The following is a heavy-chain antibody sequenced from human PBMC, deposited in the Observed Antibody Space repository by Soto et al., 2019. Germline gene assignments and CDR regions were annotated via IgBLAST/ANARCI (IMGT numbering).Heavy chain of an antibody. CDR1: GDSISSSSYY. D-gene: IGHD2-2*01. CDR2: IYYSGST. V-gene: IGHV4-39*01. Sequence: SETLSLTCTVSGDSISSSSYYWGWIRQPPGKGLEWIGSIYYSGSTSYNPSLKSRVIMSVDTSKNQLSLKLSSVTAADTAVYYCARLHCNSPNCVPLDPWGQGTLVTVSS. CDR3: ARLHCNSPNCVPLDP. J-gene: IGHJ5*02.